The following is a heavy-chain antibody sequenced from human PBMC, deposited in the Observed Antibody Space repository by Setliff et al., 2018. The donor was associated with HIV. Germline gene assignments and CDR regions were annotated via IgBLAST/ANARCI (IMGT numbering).Heavy chain of an antibody. CDR2: ISYDGINK. V-gene: IGHV3-30*04. Sequence: GGSLRLSCAASGFTFSSYAMHWVRQAPGKGLEWVAVISYDGINKYYADSVKGRFTISRDNSKNTLYLQMNSLRAEDTAVYYCARERLRFLEWLPLDCWGQGTLVTVSS. CDR1: GFTFSSYA. J-gene: IGHJ4*02. D-gene: IGHD3-3*01. CDR3: ARERLRFLEWLPLDC.